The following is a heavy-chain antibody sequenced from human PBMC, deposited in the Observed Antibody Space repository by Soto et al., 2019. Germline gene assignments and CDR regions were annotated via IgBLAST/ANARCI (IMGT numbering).Heavy chain of an antibody. D-gene: IGHD1-7*01. V-gene: IGHV3-64D*08. CDR2: ITSNGGST. J-gene: IGHJ6*02. Sequence: VQLVESGGDLVQPGGSLRLSCSASGFTFTSYPMHWVRQAPGKGLTYVSAITSNGGSTLYADSVKCRFTMSRDNAKNTLHLQLSSLRAEDTAVYYCVKGTTICGFLDVWGQGTTVTVSS. CDR1: GFTFTSYP. CDR3: VKGTTICGFLDV.